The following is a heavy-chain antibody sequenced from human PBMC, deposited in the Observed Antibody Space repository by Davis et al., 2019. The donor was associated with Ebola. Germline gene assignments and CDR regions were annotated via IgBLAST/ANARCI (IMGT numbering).Heavy chain of an antibody. V-gene: IGHV3-30*14. CDR1: GFTFSSYG. CDR3: ARGGAVAATWGTFDI. D-gene: IGHD6-19*01. Sequence: GESLKISCAASGFTFSSYGMNWVRQAPGKGLEWVAVIAYDGSTQYYADSVKGRFTISRDNSKNTLYLEMNSLRAEDTAVYYCARGGAVAATWGTFDIWGQGTMVTVSS. J-gene: IGHJ3*02. CDR2: IAYDGSTQ.